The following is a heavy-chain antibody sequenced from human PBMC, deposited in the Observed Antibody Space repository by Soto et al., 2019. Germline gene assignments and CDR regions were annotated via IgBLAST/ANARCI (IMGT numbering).Heavy chain of an antibody. J-gene: IGHJ4*02. V-gene: IGHV1-2*02. D-gene: IGHD1-26*01. CDR1: GYTCTGYY. CDR2: ISPQTGGT. Sequence: ASVKVSCKGSGYTCTGYYIHWVRQTPGQGPEWMGEISPQTGGTKYAQKYQGRVTMTRDTSITTVYMELSNLSPDDTAVYYCGRGRSGELVIFYWGQGTLVTVSS. CDR3: GRGRSGELVIFY.